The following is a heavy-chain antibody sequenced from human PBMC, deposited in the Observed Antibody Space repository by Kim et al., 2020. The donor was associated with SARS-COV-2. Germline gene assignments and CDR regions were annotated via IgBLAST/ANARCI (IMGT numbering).Heavy chain of an antibody. V-gene: IGHV3-48*02. J-gene: IGHJ4*02. CDR2: ISSSSSTI. D-gene: IGHD5-18*01. CDR1: GFTSSTYS. Sequence: GGSLRLSCAASGFTSSTYSVNWVRQAPGKGLEWISYISSSSSTIYYADSVKGRFTISRDNDKNSLYLQMNSLRDDDTAIYYCVRDYRYALDYWGQGTLVTVSS. CDR3: VRDYRYALDY.